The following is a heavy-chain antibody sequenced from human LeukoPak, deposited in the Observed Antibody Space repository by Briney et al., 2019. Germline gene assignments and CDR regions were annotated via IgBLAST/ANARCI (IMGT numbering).Heavy chain of an antibody. Sequence: SETLSLTCTVSGGSIRRSSYYWGWTRQPPGKGLRWIGSIYYTGSTFYNPALKSRITMSIDTSKNQFSLKLSSVTAADTAVYYCARHRHGGNVDAFDIWGQGTMVTVSS. D-gene: IGHD4-23*01. CDR2: IYYTGST. CDR3: ARHRHGGNVDAFDI. V-gene: IGHV4-39*01. CDR1: GGSIRRSSYY. J-gene: IGHJ3*02.